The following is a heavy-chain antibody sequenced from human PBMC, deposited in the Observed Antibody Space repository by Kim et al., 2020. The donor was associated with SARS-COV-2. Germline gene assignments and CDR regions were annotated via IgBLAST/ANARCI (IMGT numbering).Heavy chain of an antibody. D-gene: IGHD6-13*01. J-gene: IGHJ1*01. Sequence: GGSLRLSCAASGFAFNTYAMSWVRQAPGKGLEWISGISGSGGSTEYADSVKGRFSISRDNSKNTVYLQMGSLRAEDTAIYYCAKVTSGSSGWFEYFQNWGQGTLVTVSS. CDR3: AKVTSGSSGWFEYFQN. V-gene: IGHV3-23*01. CDR1: GFAFNTYA. CDR2: ISGSGGST.